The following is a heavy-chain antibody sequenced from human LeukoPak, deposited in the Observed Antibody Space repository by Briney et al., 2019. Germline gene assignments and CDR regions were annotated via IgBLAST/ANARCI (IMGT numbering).Heavy chain of an antibody. CDR2: IYYSGST. Sequence: SETLSLTCAVSGGSISSSSYYWGWIRQPPGKGLEWIGSIYYSGSTYYNPSLKSRVTISVDTSKNQFSLKLSSVTAADTAVYYCARDQLAVAGAIRWFDPWGQGTLVTVSS. J-gene: IGHJ5*02. V-gene: IGHV4-39*07. D-gene: IGHD6-19*01. CDR3: ARDQLAVAGAIRWFDP. CDR1: GGSISSSSYY.